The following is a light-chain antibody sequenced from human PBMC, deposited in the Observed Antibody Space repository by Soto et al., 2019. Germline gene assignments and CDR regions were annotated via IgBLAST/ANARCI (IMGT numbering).Light chain of an antibody. Sequence: AIRMTQSPSSFSASTGDRVTITCRASQGIRSYLAWYQQKPGKAPKLLIYAASTLQSGVPSRFSGSGYGTDCTLTNISLQAEELANYYCQQYYSYPPLTFGGGTKVEIK. CDR2: AAS. CDR3: QQYYSYPPLT. CDR1: QGIRSY. J-gene: IGKJ4*01. V-gene: IGKV1-8*01.